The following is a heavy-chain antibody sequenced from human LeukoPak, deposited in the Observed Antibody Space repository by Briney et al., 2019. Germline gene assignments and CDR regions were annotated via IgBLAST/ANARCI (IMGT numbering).Heavy chain of an antibody. Sequence: PSETLSLTCTVSGGSISSSSYYWGWIRQPPGKGLEWIGSIYYSGSTYYNPSLKGRVTISVDTSKNQFSLKLSSVTAADTAVYYCNYHGVGARHFDYWGQGTLVTVSS. V-gene: IGHV4-39*01. CDR3: NYHGVGARHFDY. J-gene: IGHJ4*02. D-gene: IGHD1-26*01. CDR2: IYYSGST. CDR1: GGSISSSSYY.